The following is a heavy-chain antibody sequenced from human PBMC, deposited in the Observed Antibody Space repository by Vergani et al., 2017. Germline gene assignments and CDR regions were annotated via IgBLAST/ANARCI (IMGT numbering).Heavy chain of an antibody. V-gene: IGHV3-33*01. CDR2: TWNDERRK. CDR3: ARGVCQLVITRAPRGLKF. Sequence: QIQLVESGGGVVQTGKSLRLSCRASGFSFGTYAMHWVRRTPGKGLEWVGMTWNDERRKYYGDSVKGRFTISRDNAKNTLYLQMTSLRGEETAVYFCARGVCQLVITRAPRGLKFWGRGTFVMVSS. D-gene: IGHD3-10*01. CDR1: GFSFGTYA. J-gene: IGHJ4*02.